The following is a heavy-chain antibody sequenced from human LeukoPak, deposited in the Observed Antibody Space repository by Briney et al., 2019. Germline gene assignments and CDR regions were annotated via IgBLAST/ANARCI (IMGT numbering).Heavy chain of an antibody. D-gene: IGHD2-21*02. V-gene: IGHV3-9*01. CDR3: AKAGCGGDCPFDY. Sequence: PGGSLRLSCAASGFTFDDYAMHWVRQAPGKGLEWVSGISWNSGSIGYADSVKGRFTISRDNAKNSLYLQMNSLRAEDTALYYCAKAGCGGDCPFDYWGQGTLVTVSS. J-gene: IGHJ4*02. CDR1: GFTFDDYA. CDR2: ISWNSGSI.